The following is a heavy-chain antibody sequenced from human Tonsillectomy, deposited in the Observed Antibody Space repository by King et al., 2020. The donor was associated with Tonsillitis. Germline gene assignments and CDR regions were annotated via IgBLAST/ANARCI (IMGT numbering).Heavy chain of an antibody. CDR2: ISSGGTNS. CDR1: GFTFSTYN. J-gene: IGHJ4*02. V-gene: IGHV3-21*01. D-gene: IGHD1-1*01. CDR3: ARDDDNWYLVDY. Sequence: VQLVESGGGLVNPGGSLRLSCAASGFTFSTYNMHWVRQAPGKGLEWVASISSGGTNSYYSDSVRGRFTISRDNSKNSLFLQMNSLRAGDTAVYYCARDDDNWYLVDYWGQGTLVTVSS.